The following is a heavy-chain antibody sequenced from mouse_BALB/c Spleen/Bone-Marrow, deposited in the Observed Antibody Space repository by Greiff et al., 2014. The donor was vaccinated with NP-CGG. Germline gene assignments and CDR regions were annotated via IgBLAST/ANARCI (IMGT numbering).Heavy chain of an antibody. CDR2: IDTSDSYT. CDR1: GYTFTDYW. V-gene: IGHV1-69*01. Sequence: VKLQESGAELVMPGASVKMSCKASGYTFTDYWMHWVKQRPGQGLEWIGAIDTSDSYTSYNQKSKGKATLTVDESSSTAYMQLSSLTSEDSAVYYCARGDWDDAYWGQGTLVTVSA. D-gene: IGHD4-1*01. CDR3: ARGDWDDAY. J-gene: IGHJ3*01.